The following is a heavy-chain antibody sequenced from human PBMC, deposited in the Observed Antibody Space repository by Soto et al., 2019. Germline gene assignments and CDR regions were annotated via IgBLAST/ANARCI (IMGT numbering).Heavy chain of an antibody. V-gene: IGHV1-69*12. J-gene: IGHJ5*02. CDR2: IIPIFGTA. D-gene: IGHD2-15*01. Sequence: QVQLVQSGAEVKKPGSSVKVSCKASGGTFSSYAISWVRQAPGQGLXXMGGIIPIFGTANYAQKFQGRVTITADESTSTAYMELSSLRSEDTAVYYCARAGIVVVVAATPGDWFDPWGQGTLVTVSS. CDR3: ARAGIVVVVAATPGDWFDP. CDR1: GGTFSSYA.